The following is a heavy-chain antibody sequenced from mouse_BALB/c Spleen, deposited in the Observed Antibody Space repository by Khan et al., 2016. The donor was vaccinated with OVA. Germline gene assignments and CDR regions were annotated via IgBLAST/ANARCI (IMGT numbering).Heavy chain of an antibody. CDR3: ARRGLRWDFDY. V-gene: IGHV1-7*01. CDR2: INPSTGYT. J-gene: IGHJ2*01. D-gene: IGHD1-1*01. CDR1: GYTFINYW. Sequence: VQLQQSGAELAKPGASVKMSCKASGYTFINYWILWVKQRPGQGLEWIGYINPSTGYTEYNQNFKDQATLTADKSSSTAYLQLSSLTSEDSAVYYSARRGLRWDFDYWGQGTTLTVSS.